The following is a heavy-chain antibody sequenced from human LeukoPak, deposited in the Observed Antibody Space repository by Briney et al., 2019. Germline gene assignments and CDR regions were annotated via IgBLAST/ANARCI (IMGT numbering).Heavy chain of an antibody. V-gene: IGHV1-2*02. D-gene: IGHD1-26*01. CDR2: INPNSGAT. Sequence: SVQASCKASRYTHTGYQLHWVGQAPGQGLEWLGWINPNSGATNYAQKLRGRVTMTRDTSISTAYMERSRLRSDDTAVYYCASRSPRVAMDVWGQGTTVTVSS. CDR3: ASRSPRVAMDV. CDR1: RYTHTGYQ. J-gene: IGHJ6*02.